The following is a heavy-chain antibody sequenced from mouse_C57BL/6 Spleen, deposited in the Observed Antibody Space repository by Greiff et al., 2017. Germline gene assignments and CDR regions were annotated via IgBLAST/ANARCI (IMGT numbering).Heavy chain of an antibody. V-gene: IGHV1-26*01. CDR2: INPNNGGT. CDR1: GYTFTDYY. Sequence: EVQLQQSGPELVKPGASVKISCKASGYTFTDYYMNWVKQSHGKSLEWIGDINPNNGGTSYNQKFKGKATLTVDKSSSTAYMELRSLTSEDSAVYYCARGGYYGSPFAYWGQGTLVTVSA. D-gene: IGHD1-1*01. CDR3: ARGGYYGSPFAY. J-gene: IGHJ3*01.